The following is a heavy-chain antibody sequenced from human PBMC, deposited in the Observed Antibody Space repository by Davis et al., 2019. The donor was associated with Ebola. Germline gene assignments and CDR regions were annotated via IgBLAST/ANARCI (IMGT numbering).Heavy chain of an antibody. Sequence: PGGSLRLSCAASGFTFSSYWMSWVRQAPGKGLEWVANIKQDGSEKYYVDSVKGRFTISRDNAKNSLYLQMNSLRAEDTAVYYCAKDSGDIVVVVAAYAFDIWGQGTMVTVSS. CDR1: GFTFSSYW. V-gene: IGHV3-7*01. CDR3: AKDSGDIVVVVAAYAFDI. CDR2: IKQDGSEK. D-gene: IGHD2-15*01. J-gene: IGHJ3*02.